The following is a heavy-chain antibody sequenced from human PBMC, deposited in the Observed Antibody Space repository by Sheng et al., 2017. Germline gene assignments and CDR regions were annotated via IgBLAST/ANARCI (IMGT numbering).Heavy chain of an antibody. CDR1: GFTFSSYD. CDR3: ARRPLDGYFVPIDH. Sequence: QVQLVESGGGVVPPGRSLRLSCTASGFTFSSYDMHWVRQAPGKGLEWVAVIWYDGSKEYYAESVKGRFTISRDSSTHTLYLQVNSLRAEDTGIYYCARRPLDGYFVPIDHWGQGTLVTVSS. D-gene: IGHD4-17*01. V-gene: IGHV3-33*01. J-gene: IGHJ4*02. CDR2: IWYDGSKE.